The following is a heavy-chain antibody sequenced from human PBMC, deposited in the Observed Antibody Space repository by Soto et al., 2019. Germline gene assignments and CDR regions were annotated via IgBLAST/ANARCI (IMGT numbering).Heavy chain of an antibody. Sequence: GESLKISCKGSGYSFTSHWINWVRQMPGKGLEWMGRIDPSDSYTRYSPSFQGHVTISIDKSINTAYLQWSSLKASGTAMYYCARQGCSNGVCYTYNWFDPWGQGTLVTVSS. CDR1: GYSFTSHW. D-gene: IGHD2-8*01. CDR3: ARQGCSNGVCYTYNWFDP. V-gene: IGHV5-10-1*01. CDR2: IDPSDSYT. J-gene: IGHJ5*02.